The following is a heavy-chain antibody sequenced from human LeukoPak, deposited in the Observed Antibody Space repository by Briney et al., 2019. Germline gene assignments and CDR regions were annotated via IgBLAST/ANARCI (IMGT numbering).Heavy chain of an antibody. J-gene: IGHJ3*02. CDR1: GFTFNTYW. CDR2: TSTDGTTT. Sequence: GGSLRLSCVASGFTFNTYWIHWVRQGPGKGLVWVSLTSTDGTTTTYADSVNGRFTVSRDDAKNSMYLQMNSLRDEDTAVYYCARDAGSSWYWGALDIWGQGTVVTVSS. V-gene: IGHV3-74*01. CDR3: ARDAGSSWYWGALDI. D-gene: IGHD6-13*01.